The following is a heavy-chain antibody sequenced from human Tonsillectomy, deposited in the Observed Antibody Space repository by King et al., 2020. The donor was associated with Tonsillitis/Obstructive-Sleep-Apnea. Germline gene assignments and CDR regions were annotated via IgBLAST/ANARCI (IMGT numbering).Heavy chain of an antibody. CDR2: IYWDDDK. J-gene: IGHJ5*02. D-gene: IGHD3-3*01. Sequence: TLKESGPTLVKPTQTLTLTCTFSGFSLSTSGVGVGWIRQPPGKALEWLALIYWDDDKRYSPSLKSRLTITKDTSKNQVVLTMTNMDPVDTATYYCAHSPEYDFWSGFPKDWSDPWGQGTLVTVSS. V-gene: IGHV2-5*02. CDR1: GFSLSTSGVG. CDR3: AHSPEYDFWSGFPKDWSDP.